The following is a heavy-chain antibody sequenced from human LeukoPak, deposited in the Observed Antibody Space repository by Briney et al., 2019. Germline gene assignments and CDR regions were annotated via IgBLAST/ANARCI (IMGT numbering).Heavy chain of an antibody. CDR1: GFTFSSYE. CDR3: ARGESTGWDRQDFFDY. CDR2: ISSSSSTI. Sequence: GGSLRLSCAASGFTFSSYEMNWVRQAPGKGLEWISYISSSSSTIYYANSVRGRLTISRDRAKNSLHLQMDSLRAEDTAVYYCARGESTGWDRQDFFDYWGQGTLVTVSS. D-gene: IGHD6-19*01. J-gene: IGHJ4*02. V-gene: IGHV3-48*03.